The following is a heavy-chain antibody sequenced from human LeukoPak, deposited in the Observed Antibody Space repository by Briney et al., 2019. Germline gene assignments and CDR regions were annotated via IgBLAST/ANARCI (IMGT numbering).Heavy chain of an antibody. D-gene: IGHD1/OR15-1a*01. J-gene: IGHJ4*02. V-gene: IGHV3-30-3*01. CDR1: GFTFSSYA. Sequence: PGGSLRLSCAASGFTFSSYAMLWVRQAPDRGLELVAVVSHDGRLQHHADSVKGRFTISRDNSKNTLYLQMNSLRAEDTAIYYCARDNNGDYWGQGTLVTVSS. CDR3: ARDNNGDY. CDR2: VSHDGRLQ.